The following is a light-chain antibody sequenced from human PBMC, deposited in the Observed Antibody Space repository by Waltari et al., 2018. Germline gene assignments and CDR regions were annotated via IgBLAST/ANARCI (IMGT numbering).Light chain of an antibody. CDR3: LQHNTYPLT. CDR2: GAS. CDR1: QAIRND. V-gene: IGKV1-17*01. Sequence: DIQMTQSPSSLSASVGDRVTITCQTSQAIRNDLGWFQQKPGKSPKRLIHGASRLQSGVPSRFSGSGYGTEFTLTINSLQPEDFATYYCLQHNTYPLTFGGGTKVEIK. J-gene: IGKJ4*01.